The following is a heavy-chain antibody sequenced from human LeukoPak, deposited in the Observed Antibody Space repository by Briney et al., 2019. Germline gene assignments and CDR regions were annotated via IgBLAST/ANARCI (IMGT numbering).Heavy chain of an antibody. CDR1: GYTFTSYG. J-gene: IGHJ3*02. V-gene: IGHV1-18*01. Sequence: ASVKVSCKASGYTFTSYGISWVRQAPGQGLEWMGWISAYNGNTNYAQKLQGRVTMTTDTSTSTAYMELRGLRSDDTAVYYCARDRRVATGDAFDIWGQGTRVTVSS. CDR3: ARDRRVATGDAFDI. CDR2: ISAYNGNT. D-gene: IGHD5-12*01.